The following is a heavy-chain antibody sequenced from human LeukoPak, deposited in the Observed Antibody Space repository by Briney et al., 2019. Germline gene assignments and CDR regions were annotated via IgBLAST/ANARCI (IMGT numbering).Heavy chain of an antibody. CDR1: GFTFGSYA. J-gene: IGHJ3*02. CDR3: AYRGKIAVTTKGAFDI. V-gene: IGHV3-23*01. Sequence: GGSLRLSCAASGFTFGSYAMHWVRQAPGKGLEWVSLISGNGGDTYHADSVKGRFTISRDNSKKTLYLQMNSLRAEDTAVYYCAYRGKIAVTTKGAFDIWGQGTMVTVSS. CDR2: ISGNGGDT. D-gene: IGHD4-17*01.